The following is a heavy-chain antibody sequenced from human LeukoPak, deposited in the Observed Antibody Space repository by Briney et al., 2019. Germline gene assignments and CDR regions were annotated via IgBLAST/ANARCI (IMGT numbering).Heavy chain of an antibody. CDR3: ARDGGGSSGPTFDY. Sequence: GSLRLSCAASGFTFSSYAMHWVRQAPGKGLEWVAVISYDGSNKYYADSVKGRFTISRDNSKNTLYLQMNSLRAEDTAVYYCARDGGGSSGPTFDYWGQGTLVTVSS. D-gene: IGHD6-19*01. CDR2: ISYDGSNK. CDR1: GFTFSSYA. V-gene: IGHV3-30-3*01. J-gene: IGHJ4*02.